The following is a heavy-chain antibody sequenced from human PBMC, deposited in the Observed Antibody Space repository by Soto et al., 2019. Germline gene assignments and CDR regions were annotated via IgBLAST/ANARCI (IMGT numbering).Heavy chain of an antibody. V-gene: IGHV1-69*13. Sequence: ASVKVSCKASGGTFSSYAISWVRQAPGQGLEWMGGIIPIFGTANYAQKFQGRVTITADESTSTAYMELSSLRSEDTAVYYCARSIVVVVAATGPSYYYYGMDVWGQGTTVTVSS. CDR3: ARSIVVVVAATGPSYYYYGMDV. J-gene: IGHJ6*02. CDR2: IIPIFGTA. CDR1: GGTFSSYA. D-gene: IGHD2-15*01.